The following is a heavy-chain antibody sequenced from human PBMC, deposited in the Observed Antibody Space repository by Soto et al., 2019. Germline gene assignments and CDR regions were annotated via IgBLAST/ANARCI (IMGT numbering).Heavy chain of an antibody. CDR3: AGGGAYCSSTSCYHPYGMDV. D-gene: IGHD2-2*01. Sequence: EVQLVESGGGLVKPGGSLRLSCAASGFTFSSYSMNWVRQAPGKGLEWVSSISSSSSYIYYADSVKGRFTTSRDNAKNSLYLQMNSLRAEDTAVYYCAGGGAYCSSTSCYHPYGMDVWGQGTTVTVSS. CDR2: ISSSSSYI. V-gene: IGHV3-21*01. J-gene: IGHJ6*02. CDR1: GFTFSSYS.